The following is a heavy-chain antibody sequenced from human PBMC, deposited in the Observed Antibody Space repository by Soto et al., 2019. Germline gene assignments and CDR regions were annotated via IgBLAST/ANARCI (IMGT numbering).Heavy chain of an antibody. D-gene: IGHD5-12*01. CDR3: AHIDPEIVTVGGHGGFDY. CDR2: IYWDDDK. Sequence: QITLKESGPTLVRPPQTLTLICTFSGFSLTSGVGVGWIRQPPGKALEWLALIYWDDDKRYSPSLKNRLTITKDTSKNQVVLTMTNVGPVDTATYFCAHIDPEIVTVGGHGGFDYWGQGTLVTVSS. V-gene: IGHV2-5*02. CDR1: GFSLTSGVG. J-gene: IGHJ4*02.